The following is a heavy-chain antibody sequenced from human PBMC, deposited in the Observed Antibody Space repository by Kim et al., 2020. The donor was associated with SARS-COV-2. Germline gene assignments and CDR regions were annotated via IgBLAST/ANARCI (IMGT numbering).Heavy chain of an antibody. J-gene: IGHJ4*01. D-gene: IGHD1-7*01. Sequence: GGSLRLSCAASGFTFSSYSMNWVRQAPGKGLEWVSSISSSSSSIYYADSVKDRFTISRDNAKNTLYPQMNSLRAEDTAVYYCANGRNNWNYGKYYFDYWGQGTLVTISA. CDR3: ANGRNNWNYGKYYFDY. V-gene: IGHV3-21*01. CDR1: GFTFSSYS. CDR2: ISSSSSSI.